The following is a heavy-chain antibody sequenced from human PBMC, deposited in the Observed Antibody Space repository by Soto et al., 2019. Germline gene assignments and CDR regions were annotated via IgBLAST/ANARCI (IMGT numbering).Heavy chain of an antibody. CDR3: ARSEYSGSYYRYYYYGMDV. CDR1: GGTFSSYA. J-gene: IGHJ6*02. D-gene: IGHD1-26*01. V-gene: IGHV1-69*13. Sequence: SVTVSCKASGGTFSSYAISWVRQAPGQGLEWMGGLIPMFGTANYAQKFQGRVTITADESTSTAYMELSSLRFEDTAVYYCARSEYSGSYYRYYYYGMDVWGQGTTVTVS. CDR2: LIPMFGTA.